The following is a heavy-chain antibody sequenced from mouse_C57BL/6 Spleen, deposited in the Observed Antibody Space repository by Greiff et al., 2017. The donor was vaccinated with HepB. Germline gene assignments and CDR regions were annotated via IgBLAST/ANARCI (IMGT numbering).Heavy chain of an antibody. CDR1: GYTFTSYW. Sequence: VKLQQPGAELVRPGSSVKLSCKASGYTFTSYWMHWVKQRPIQGLEWIGNIDPSDSETHYNQKFKDKATLTVDKSSSTAYMQLSSLTSEDSAVYYCAIYDGYYSPMDYWGQGTSVTVSS. D-gene: IGHD2-3*01. CDR2: IDPSDSET. V-gene: IGHV1-52*01. J-gene: IGHJ4*01. CDR3: AIYDGYYSPMDY.